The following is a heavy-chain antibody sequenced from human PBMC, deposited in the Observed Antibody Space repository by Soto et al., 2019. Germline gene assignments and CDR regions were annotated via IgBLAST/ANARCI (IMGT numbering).Heavy chain of an antibody. Sequence: QVQLAQSGAEVKKPGSSVKVSCKASGGTPSNSAISWVRQAPGQGLEWMGGIIPVFGLVKYAQNFQGRVTITADESTNTAYMELSSLRPEDTAVYYCTGGRIVVVGSRAYYGMDVWGQGTTVTVSS. J-gene: IGHJ6*02. D-gene: IGHD3-22*01. CDR1: GGTPSNSA. CDR2: IIPVFGLV. V-gene: IGHV1-69*01. CDR3: TGGRIVVVGSRAYYGMDV.